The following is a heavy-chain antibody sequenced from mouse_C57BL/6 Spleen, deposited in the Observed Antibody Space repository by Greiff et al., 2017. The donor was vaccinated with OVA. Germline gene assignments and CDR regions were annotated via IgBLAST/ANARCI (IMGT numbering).Heavy chain of an antibody. Sequence: EVKLQESGPELVKPGASVKISCKASGYSFTGYYMNWVKQSPEKSLEWIGEINPSTGGTTYNQKFKAKATLTVDKSSSTAYMQLKSLTSEDSAVYYCAREPEDYWGQGTSVTVSS. V-gene: IGHV1-42*01. CDR1: GYSFTGYY. J-gene: IGHJ4*01. CDR2: INPSTGGT. CDR3: AREPEDY.